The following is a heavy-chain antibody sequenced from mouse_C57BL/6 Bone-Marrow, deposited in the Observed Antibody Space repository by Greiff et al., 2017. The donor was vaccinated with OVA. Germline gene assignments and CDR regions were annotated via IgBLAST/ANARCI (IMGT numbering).Heavy chain of an antibody. CDR3: ARGGITTGAMDY. Sequence: DVQLVESGGDLVKPGGSLKLSCAASGFTFSSYGMSWVRQTPDKRLEWVATISSGGSYTYYPDSVKGRFTISRDNAKNTLYLQMSSLKSEDTAMYYCARGGITTGAMDYWGQGTSVTVSS. CDR1: GFTFSSYG. D-gene: IGHD2-4*01. V-gene: IGHV5-6*01. J-gene: IGHJ4*01. CDR2: ISSGGSYT.